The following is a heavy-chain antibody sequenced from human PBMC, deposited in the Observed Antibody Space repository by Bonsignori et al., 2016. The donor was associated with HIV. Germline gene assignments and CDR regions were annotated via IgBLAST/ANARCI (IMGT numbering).Heavy chain of an antibody. CDR2: INPNSGAT. CDR3: ARRSNSQLTPYYQSSMDV. CDR1: GYTLTGYY. V-gene: IGHV1-2*02. Sequence: ASVKVSCKATGYTLTGYYMHWVRQAPGQGLEWMGWINPNSGATTYAQKIQGRVTMTSDRSTNTAYMELRRLTSDDTAVYYCARRSNSQLTPYYQSSMDVWGKGTTVTVSS. D-gene: IGHD4-11*01. J-gene: IGHJ6*03.